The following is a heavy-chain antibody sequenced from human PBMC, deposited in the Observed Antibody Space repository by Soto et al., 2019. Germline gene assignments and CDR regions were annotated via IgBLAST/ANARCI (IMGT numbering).Heavy chain of an antibody. CDR3: ARIPFAATGFYFYY. CDR2: IYPDDSDT. CDR1: GYNFNNYW. Sequence: GESLKISCKASGYNFNNYWIGWVRQIPEKGLEWMGFIYPDDSDTKYSPSFQGQVTISVDKSITTASLQWSSLKALDTAMYYCARIPFAATGFYFYYWAQGTLVTVS. D-gene: IGHD6-13*01. V-gene: IGHV5-51*01. J-gene: IGHJ4*02.